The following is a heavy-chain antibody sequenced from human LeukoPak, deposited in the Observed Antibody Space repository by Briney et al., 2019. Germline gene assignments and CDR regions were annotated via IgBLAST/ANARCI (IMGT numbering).Heavy chain of an antibody. D-gene: IGHD6-13*01. Sequence: GGSLRLSCAASGFTFSNYWMQWVRQAPGKGLVWVSRIKADGTATTYADSVEGRFTISRDNAKNTLYLQMNSLRAEDTAVYYCALLAAADSESWGQGTLVTVSS. CDR2: IKADGTAT. J-gene: IGHJ5*02. CDR3: ALLAAADSES. CDR1: GFTFSNYW. V-gene: IGHV3-74*03.